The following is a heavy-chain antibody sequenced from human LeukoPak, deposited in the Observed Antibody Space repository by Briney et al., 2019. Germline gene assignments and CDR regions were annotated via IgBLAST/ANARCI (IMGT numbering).Heavy chain of an antibody. D-gene: IGHD3-10*01. CDR2: IRRRAYGGII. CDR3: VREWSQNYYITLDY. J-gene: IGHJ4*02. CDR1: GFNFGDFA. V-gene: IGHV3-49*03. Sequence: GGSLRLSCRTSGFNFGDFAMSWFRQAPGKGLEWVGFIRRRAYGGIIDYAVSVKGRFTISRDDSKSIVYLQMNSLKTEDTAVYFCVREWSQNYYITLDYWGRGTVVTVSS.